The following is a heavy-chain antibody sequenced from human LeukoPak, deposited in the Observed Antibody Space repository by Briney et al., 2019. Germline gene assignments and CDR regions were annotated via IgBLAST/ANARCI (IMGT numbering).Heavy chain of an antibody. V-gene: IGHV3-23*01. D-gene: IGHD5-12*01. CDR3: AKGQLLDIVATIPFDY. CDR1: GFTFSSYA. Sequence: GGSLRLSCAASGFTFSSYAMSWVRQAPGKGLEWVSTISGSGSSTYYVDSVKGRFTISRDNSKNTLYLQMNGLRAEDTAVYYCAKGQLLDIVATIPFDYWGQGTLVTVSS. CDR2: ISGSGSST. J-gene: IGHJ4*02.